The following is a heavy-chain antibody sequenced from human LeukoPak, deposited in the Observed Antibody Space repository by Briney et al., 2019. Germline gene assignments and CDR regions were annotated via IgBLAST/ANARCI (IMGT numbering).Heavy chain of an antibody. V-gene: IGHV1-18*01. CDR3: ARDLRTAVAGNWFDP. D-gene: IGHD6-19*01. Sequence: GASVKVSCKASGYTFSNYGISWVRQAPGQGLEWMGWISTYNGHTNYAQKLQGRVTMTTDTSASTAYMELRSLRSDDTAMYYCARDLRTAVAGNWFDPWGQGTLVTVSS. CDR1: GYTFSNYG. CDR2: ISTYNGHT. J-gene: IGHJ5*02.